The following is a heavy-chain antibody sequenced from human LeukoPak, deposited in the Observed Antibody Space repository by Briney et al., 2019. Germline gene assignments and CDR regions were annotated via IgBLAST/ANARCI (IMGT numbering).Heavy chain of an antibody. CDR2: CSAFNGDT. D-gene: IGHD6-19*01. Sequence: ASVKVSCKASNYAFTDYGINWVRQAPGQGLEWVGWCSAFNGDTFYAQKFQGRNTMTTDTSTSTANMELRSLTSDDTAVYYCARALAVTGRGPRDFDFWGQGTLVTVSS. V-gene: IGHV1-18*04. CDR1: NYAFTDYG. J-gene: IGHJ4*02. CDR3: ARALAVTGRGPRDFDF.